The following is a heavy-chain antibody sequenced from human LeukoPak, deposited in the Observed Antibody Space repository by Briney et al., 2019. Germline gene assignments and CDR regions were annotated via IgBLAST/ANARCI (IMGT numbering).Heavy chain of an antibody. V-gene: IGHV3-11*04. J-gene: IGHJ4*02. CDR2: IRSSGSTT. CDR3: VRVGNSLNYFDC. CDR1: GVAFSDYY. Sequence: GGSLRLSCAASGVAFSDYYMSWIRQAPGKGLEWVSYIRSSGSTTYYADSVKGRFTISRDNAKDSLYLQMNSLRAEDTAVYYCVRVGNSLNYFDCWGQGTLVTVSS. D-gene: IGHD3-16*01.